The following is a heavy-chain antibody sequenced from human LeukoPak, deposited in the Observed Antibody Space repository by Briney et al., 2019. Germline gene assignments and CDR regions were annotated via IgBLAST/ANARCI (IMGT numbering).Heavy chain of an antibody. Sequence: GKSLNICCKGSVYSFTSYWIGWVRQMPGKGLEWMGIIYPGESDTRYSPSFQGQVTISADKSISTAYLQWSSLKASDTAVYYCARRNLRGYCSSTSCYGGAFDIWGQGTMVTVSS. CDR1: VYSFTSYW. J-gene: IGHJ3*02. V-gene: IGHV5-51*01. CDR2: IYPGESDT. D-gene: IGHD2-2*01. CDR3: ARRNLRGYCSSTSCYGGAFDI.